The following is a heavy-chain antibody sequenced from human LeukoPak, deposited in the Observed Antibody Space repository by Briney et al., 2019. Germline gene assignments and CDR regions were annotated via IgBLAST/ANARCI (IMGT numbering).Heavy chain of an antibody. CDR2: MNPNSGNT. V-gene: IGHV1-8*02. J-gene: IGHJ6*02. D-gene: IGHD2-21*02. CDR3: ARGPPHDSRYYYGMDV. CDR1: GYTFTSYG. Sequence: GASVKVSCKASGYTFTSYGISWVRQATGQGLEWMGWMNPNSGNTGYAQKFQGRVTMTRNTSISTAYMELSSLRSEDTAVYYCARGPPHDSRYYYGMDVWGQGTTVPVSS.